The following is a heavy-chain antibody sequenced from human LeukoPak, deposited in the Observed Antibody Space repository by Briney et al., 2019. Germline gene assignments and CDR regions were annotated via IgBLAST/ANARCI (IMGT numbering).Heavy chain of an antibody. J-gene: IGHJ4*02. D-gene: IGHD3-10*01. V-gene: IGHV3-9*03. CDR2: INWNSDTI. CDR1: GFTFDDYA. CDR3: VKSPRGAVWYCFDY. Sequence: PGGSLRLSCAASGFTFDDYAMHWVRQVPGKGLEWVSGINWNSDTIKYADSVKGRFTISRDNAKSSLYLQMNSLRAEDMALYYCVKSPRGAVWYCFDYWGQGTLVTVSS.